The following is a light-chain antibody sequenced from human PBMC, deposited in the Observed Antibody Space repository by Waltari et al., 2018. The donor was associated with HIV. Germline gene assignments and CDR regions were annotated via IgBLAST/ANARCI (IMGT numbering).Light chain of an antibody. V-gene: IGLV2-14*01. J-gene: IGLJ3*02. CDR3: SSYTSSSTVV. CDR2: EVS. CDR1: TSTVGGYTH. Sequence: QSAPTQPASVSGSPGQSYTLPCPGTTSTVGGYTHISWYQQHPGKAPKLMIYEVSNRPSGVSNRLSGSKSGNTASLTISGLQAEDEADYYCSSYTSSSTVVFGGGTKLTVL.